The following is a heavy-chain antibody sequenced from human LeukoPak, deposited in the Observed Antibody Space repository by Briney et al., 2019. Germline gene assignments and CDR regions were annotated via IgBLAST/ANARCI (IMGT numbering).Heavy chain of an antibody. CDR2: IYYSGST. J-gene: IGHJ4*02. CDR3: ATLGIAAAGHDY. Sequence: SETLSLTCIISGGSISDYYWGWIRQPPGKGLEWIGSIYYSGSTYYNPSLKSRVTISVDTSKNQFSLKLSSVTAADTAVYYCATLGIAAAGHDYWGQGTLVTVSS. CDR1: GGSISDYY. D-gene: IGHD6-13*01. V-gene: IGHV4-59*05.